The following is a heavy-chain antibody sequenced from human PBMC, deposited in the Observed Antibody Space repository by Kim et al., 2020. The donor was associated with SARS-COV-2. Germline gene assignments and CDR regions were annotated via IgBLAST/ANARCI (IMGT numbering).Heavy chain of an antibody. Sequence: ASVKVSCKTSGQTLRAMAFNWIRQAPRQGLEWMGWISATNGYTAFAQNFQGRVTLTTDTSMSTCYMELKSLTADDTAVYYCTTQAVIGFRSSWIRFWGPG. CDR1: GQTLRAMA. V-gene: IGHV1-18*01. CDR3: TTQAVIGFRSSWIRF. CDR2: ISATNGYT. J-gene: IGHJ3*01. D-gene: IGHD6-13*01.